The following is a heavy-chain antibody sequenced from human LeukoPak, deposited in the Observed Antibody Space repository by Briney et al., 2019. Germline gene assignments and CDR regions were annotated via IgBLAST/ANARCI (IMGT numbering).Heavy chain of an antibody. Sequence: ASVKVSCKASGYTFTAYYIHWVRQAPGQGLEWMGWINPNSGGTDYPQTFQGRVTMTRDTSTSTVYMDLNRPTSDDTAVYYCAKVSRLGCTGVSCYSAFDYWGQGSLVTVSS. D-gene: IGHD2-8*02. J-gene: IGHJ4*02. V-gene: IGHV1-2*02. CDR3: AKVSRLGCTGVSCYSAFDY. CDR2: INPNSGGT. CDR1: GYTFTAYY.